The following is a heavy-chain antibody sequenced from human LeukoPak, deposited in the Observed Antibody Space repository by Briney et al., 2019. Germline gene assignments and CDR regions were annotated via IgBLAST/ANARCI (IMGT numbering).Heavy chain of an antibody. CDR1: GFTFTNYW. CDR2: ISWNSGTK. J-gene: IGHJ4*02. V-gene: IGHV3-9*01. D-gene: IGHD3-10*01. Sequence: GGSLRLSCAASGFTFTNYWMTWVRQAPGKGPEWVSGISWNSGTKGYADSVKGRFTISRDDAKNSLYLQMNSLRPEDTALYYCAKDLRNYYGSGSIVDYWGQGTLVTVSS. CDR3: AKDLRNYYGSGSIVDY.